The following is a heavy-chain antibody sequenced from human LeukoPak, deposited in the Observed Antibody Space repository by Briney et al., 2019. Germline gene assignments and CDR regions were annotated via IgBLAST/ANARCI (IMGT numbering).Heavy chain of an antibody. CDR3: SRESGPYSPFGH. CDR1: GGSITTTNY. V-gene: IGHV4-4*02. CDR2: ISLSGYT. Sequence: PSETLSLTCGVSGGSITTTNYWSWVRQSPGRGLAWSGEISLSGYTGFNPSLRGRVTMSLDESKNHLSLTLTSVAAADTAIYYCSRESGPYSPFGHWGQGILVTVTT. J-gene: IGHJ4*02. D-gene: IGHD1-26*01.